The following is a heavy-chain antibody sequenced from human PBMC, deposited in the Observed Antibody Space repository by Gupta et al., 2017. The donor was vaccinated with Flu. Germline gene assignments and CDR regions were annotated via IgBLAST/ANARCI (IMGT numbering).Heavy chain of an antibody. CDR3: ARDLDDNGVPAAITYYYYYYMDV. J-gene: IGHJ6*03. D-gene: IGHD2-2*02. CDR2: ISSSSSYI. V-gene: IGHV3-21*01. CDR1: GFTFSSCS. Sequence: EVQLVESGGGLVKPGGALRLPCAASGFTFSSCSMHWVPQAPAKGLEWVSSISSSSSYIYYADSVKGRFTISRDNAKNSLYLQMNSLRAEDTAVYYCARDLDDNGVPAAITYYYYYYMDVWGKGTTVTVSS.